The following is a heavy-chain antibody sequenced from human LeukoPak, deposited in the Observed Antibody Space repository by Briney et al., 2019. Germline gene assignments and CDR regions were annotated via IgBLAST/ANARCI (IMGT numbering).Heavy chain of an antibody. J-gene: IGHJ4*02. CDR2: IYHSGST. CDR3: AGGSYDILTGYYPKTFDY. V-gene: IGHV4-4*02. CDR1: GGSISSSNW. Sequence: SGTLSLTCAVSGGSISSSNWWSWVRQPPGKGLEWIGEIYHSGSTNYNPSLKSRVTISVDKSKNQFSLKLSSVTAADTAVYYCAGGSYDILTGYYPKTFDYWGQGTLVTVSS. D-gene: IGHD3-9*01.